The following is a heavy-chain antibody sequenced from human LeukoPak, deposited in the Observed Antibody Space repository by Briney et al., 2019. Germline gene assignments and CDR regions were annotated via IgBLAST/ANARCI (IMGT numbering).Heavy chain of an antibody. J-gene: IGHJ4*02. V-gene: IGHV3-11*01. Sequence: PGGSLTLSCAASGFTFSVRYMCWFRQVPAKGLELISYISGSGSDIYYADSVRGRFTISRDNAKNSLYLQMNSLRADDTAVYYCAREVHVLDYWGQGTLVTVSS. CDR1: GFTFSVRY. CDR2: ISGSGSDI. CDR3: AREVHVLDY. D-gene: IGHD1-1*01.